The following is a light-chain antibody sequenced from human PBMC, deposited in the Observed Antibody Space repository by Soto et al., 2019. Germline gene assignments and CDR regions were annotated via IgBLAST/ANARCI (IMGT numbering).Light chain of an antibody. Sequence: QSALAQPASVSGSPGQSITMSCTGSSSDVGGYKYVSWYQQHPGKAPKVMIYDVSNRPSGVSNRFSGSKSGNTASLTISGLQAEDEADYYCSSYTSSSTYVFGTGTKVTVL. V-gene: IGLV2-14*01. CDR3: SSYTSSSTYV. CDR1: SSDVGGYKY. CDR2: DVS. J-gene: IGLJ1*01.